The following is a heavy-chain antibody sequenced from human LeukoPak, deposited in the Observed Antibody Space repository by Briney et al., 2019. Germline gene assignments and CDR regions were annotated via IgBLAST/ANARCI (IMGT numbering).Heavy chain of an antibody. CDR3: AKSSGGIAARRYFDY. J-gene: IGHJ4*02. V-gene: IGHV3-33*06. Sequence: GGSLRLSCAASGFTFSSYGMHWVRQAPGKGLEWVAVIWYDGSNKYYADSVKGRFTISRDNSKNTLYLQMNSLRAEDTAVYYCAKSSGGIAARRYFDYWGQGTLVTVSS. CDR2: IWYDGSNK. D-gene: IGHD6-6*01. CDR1: GFTFSSYG.